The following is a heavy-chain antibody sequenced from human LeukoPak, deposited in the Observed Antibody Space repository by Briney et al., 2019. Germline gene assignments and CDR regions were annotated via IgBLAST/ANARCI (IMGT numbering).Heavy chain of an antibody. CDR1: GFTFSSYW. CDR3: ARDLMVDSSRWYGGVYYYYGMDV. D-gene: IGHD6-13*01. Sequence: GGSLRLSCAASGFTFSSYWMSWVRQAPGKGLEWVANIKQDGSEKYYVDSVKGRFTISRDNAKNSLYLQMNSLRAEDTAVYYCARDLMVDSSRWYGGVYYYYGMDVWGQGTTVTVSS. CDR2: IKQDGSEK. V-gene: IGHV3-7*01. J-gene: IGHJ6*02.